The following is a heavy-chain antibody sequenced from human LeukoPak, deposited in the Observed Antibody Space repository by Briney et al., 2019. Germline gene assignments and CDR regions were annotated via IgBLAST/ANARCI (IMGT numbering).Heavy chain of an antibody. CDR2: IYYSGNT. CDR1: GGSISSSSYY. CDR3: ARLGGAFDI. Sequence: PSETLSLTCTVSGGSISSSSYYWGWIRQPPGKGLEWIGSIYYSGNTYYNPSLKSRVTISVDTSKNQFSLRLSSVTAADTAVYYCARLGGAFDIRGQATMVTVSS. V-gene: IGHV4-39*01. D-gene: IGHD1-26*01. J-gene: IGHJ3*02.